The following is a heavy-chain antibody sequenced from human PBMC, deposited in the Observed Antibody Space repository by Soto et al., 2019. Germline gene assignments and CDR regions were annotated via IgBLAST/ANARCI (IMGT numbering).Heavy chain of an antibody. CDR2: IYYSGST. CDR3: ARVRSDYSKYYYYYYYMDV. V-gene: IGHV4-31*03. J-gene: IGHJ6*03. D-gene: IGHD4-4*01. CDR1: GGSISSGGYY. Sequence: SETLSLTCTVSGGSISSGGYYWSWIRQHPGKGLEWIGYIYYSGSTYYNPSLKSRVTISVDTSKNQFSLKLSSVTAADTAVYYCARVRSDYSKYYYYYYYMDVWGKGTTVTVSS.